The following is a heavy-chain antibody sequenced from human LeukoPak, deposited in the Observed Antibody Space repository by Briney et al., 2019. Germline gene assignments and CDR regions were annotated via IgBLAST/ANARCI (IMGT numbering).Heavy chain of an antibody. Sequence: ASVKASCKASGYTFTGYYVHWVRQAPGQGLEWMGWINPSSGGTNYAQKFQGRVTMTRDTSISTAYLELSRLRSDDTAVYYCARSYRGRRFDYWGQGTLVTVSS. D-gene: IGHD2-21*01. CDR2: INPSSGGT. CDR1: GYTFTGYY. V-gene: IGHV1-2*02. J-gene: IGHJ4*02. CDR3: ARSYRGRRFDY.